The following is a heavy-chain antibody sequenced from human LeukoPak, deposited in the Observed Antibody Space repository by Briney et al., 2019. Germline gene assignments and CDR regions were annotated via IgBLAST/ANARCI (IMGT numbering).Heavy chain of an antibody. V-gene: IGHV3-15*01. CDR1: GFTFSHAW. J-gene: IGHJ4*02. D-gene: IGHD2-15*01. CDR3: TTIRGFCSGRSCLGY. Sequence: GGSLRLSCAVSGFTFSHAWMSGVRQAPGKGREWVGRIKSKIDGGTTDYGAPVKGRFTISRDDSKNTLYLQMNSLKSEDTAVYYCTTIRGFCSGRSCLGYWGQGTLVTVSS. CDR2: IKSKIDGGTT.